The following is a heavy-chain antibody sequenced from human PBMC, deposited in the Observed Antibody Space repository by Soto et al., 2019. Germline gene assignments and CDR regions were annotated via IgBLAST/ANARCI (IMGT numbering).Heavy chain of an antibody. Sequence: PPETLSLTCTVSGRSISSSSYYWGWIRQPPGKGLEWIGSIYYSGSPYYNPSLKSRVTIXXXXSXNXFXLXXXSVTXADTAVYYCGYGASGYFDYWGQGTLVTVS. CDR2: IYYSGSP. CDR1: GRSISSSSYY. CDR3: GYGASGYFDY. J-gene: IGHJ4*02. D-gene: IGHD4-17*01. V-gene: IGHV4-39*01.